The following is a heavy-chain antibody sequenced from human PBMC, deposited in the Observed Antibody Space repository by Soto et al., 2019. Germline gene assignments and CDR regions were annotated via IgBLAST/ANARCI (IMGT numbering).Heavy chain of an antibody. CDR1: GGSISSYY. V-gene: IGHV4-59*08. Sequence: QVQLQESGPGLVKHSETLSLTCTVSGGSISSYYWSWIRQPPGKGLEWIGYIYYSGSNNYNPSLKSLVTISVDTSQNPFSPKLSSVTAADTAVYYCASQSVGPYGSGSYFDYWGQGTLVTVSS. CDR3: ASQSVGPYGSGSYFDY. CDR2: IYYSGSN. J-gene: IGHJ4*02. D-gene: IGHD3-10*01.